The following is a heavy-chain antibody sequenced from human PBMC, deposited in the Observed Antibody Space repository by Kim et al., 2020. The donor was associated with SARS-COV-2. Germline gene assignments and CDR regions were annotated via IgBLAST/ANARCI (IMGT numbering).Heavy chain of an antibody. CDR3: ARSSSLDV. Sequence: ASVKVSCKASGYSFSNNDIHWVRQAPGQGLEWMGWINTVNGNTGYSQKFQGRVTVTRDTSATTAYMELSSLRYEDTGVYYCARSSSLDVWGQGTTVTVSS. CDR1: GYSFSNND. D-gene: IGHD6-13*01. J-gene: IGHJ6*02. V-gene: IGHV1-3*04. CDR2: INTVNGNT.